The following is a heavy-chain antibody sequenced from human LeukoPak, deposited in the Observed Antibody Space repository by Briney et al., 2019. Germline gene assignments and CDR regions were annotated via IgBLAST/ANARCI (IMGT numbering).Heavy chain of an antibody. CDR2: INHSGST. D-gene: IGHD5-18*01. CDR3: ARDRGGYTYSHDY. Sequence: SETLSLTCAVYGGSFSDYYWTWIRQPPGKGLEWIGEINHSGSTNYNPSLKSRVTISVDTSKNQFSLKLNFVTAADTAVYYCARDRGGYTYSHDYWGQGTLVTVSS. CDR1: GGSFSDYY. J-gene: IGHJ4*02. V-gene: IGHV4-34*01.